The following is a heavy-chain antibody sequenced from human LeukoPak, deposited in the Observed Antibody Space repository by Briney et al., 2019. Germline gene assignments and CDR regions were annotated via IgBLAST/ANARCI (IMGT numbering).Heavy chain of an antibody. D-gene: IGHD2-2*01. CDR3: ARDGVVPAASGELYFDY. CDR1: GFTFSSYA. Sequence: PGGSLRLSCAASGFTFSSYAMSWVRQAPGKGLEWVSAISGSGGSTYYADSVKGRFTISRDNSKNTLYLQMNSLRAEDTAVYYCARDGVVPAASGELYFDYWGQGTLVTVSS. CDR2: ISGSGGST. J-gene: IGHJ4*02. V-gene: IGHV3-23*01.